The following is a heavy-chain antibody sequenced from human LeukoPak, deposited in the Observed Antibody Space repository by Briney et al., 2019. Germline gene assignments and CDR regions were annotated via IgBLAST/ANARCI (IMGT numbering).Heavy chain of an antibody. Sequence: ASVKVSCKASGYTFTSYDINWVRQAPGQGLEWMGIINPSGGSTSYAQKFQGRVTMTRDMSTSTVYMELSSLRSEDTAIYYCARAAEDSNYHWFDPWGQGTLVTVSS. CDR2: INPSGGST. CDR1: GYTFTSYD. V-gene: IGHV1-46*01. J-gene: IGHJ5*02. D-gene: IGHD4-11*01. CDR3: ARAAEDSNYHWFDP.